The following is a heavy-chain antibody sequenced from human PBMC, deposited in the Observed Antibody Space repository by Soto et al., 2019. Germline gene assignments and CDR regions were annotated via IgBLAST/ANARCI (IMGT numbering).Heavy chain of an antibody. CDR3: AKALPYYYGSGSYYNLDY. CDR2: ISYDGSNK. Sequence: GGSLRLSCAASGFTFSSYGMHWVRQAPGKGLEWVAVISYDGSNKYYADSVKGRFTISRDNSKNTLYLQMNSLRAEDTAVYYCAKALPYYYGSGSYYNLDYWGQGTLVTVSS. D-gene: IGHD3-10*01. CDR1: GFTFSSYG. V-gene: IGHV3-30*18. J-gene: IGHJ4*02.